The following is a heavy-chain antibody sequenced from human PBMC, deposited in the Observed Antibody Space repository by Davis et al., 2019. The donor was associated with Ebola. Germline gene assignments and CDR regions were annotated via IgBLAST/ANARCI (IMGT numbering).Heavy chain of an antibody. D-gene: IGHD2-15*01. V-gene: IGHV4-4*02. CDR1: GDSITSSNY. J-gene: IGHJ4*02. CDR2: VYHDGTT. Sequence: MPSETLSLTCAVSGDSITSSNYWSWVRQSPGKGLEWIGEVYHDGTTNYSPSLKSRVTISVDKSKNQFSLKLNSVIATDTAVYYCARGTVVVVAVWGQGTLVTVSS. CDR3: ARGTVVVVAV.